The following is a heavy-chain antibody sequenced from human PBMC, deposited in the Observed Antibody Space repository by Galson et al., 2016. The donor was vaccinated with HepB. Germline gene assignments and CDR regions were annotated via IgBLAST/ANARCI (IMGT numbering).Heavy chain of an antibody. J-gene: IGHJ6*02. Sequence: CKASGNRFTYRYVHWVRQAPGQALEWMGRITPFNGNTNYAQKFQDRVTITRDRSMSSAYLELSSLRSEDTAMYYCASQTYCTHGVRNYGMDVWGQGTTVTVSS. CDR2: ITPFNGNT. CDR3: ASQTYCTHGVRNYGMDV. CDR1: GNRFTYRY. V-gene: IGHV1-45*01. D-gene: IGHD2-8*01.